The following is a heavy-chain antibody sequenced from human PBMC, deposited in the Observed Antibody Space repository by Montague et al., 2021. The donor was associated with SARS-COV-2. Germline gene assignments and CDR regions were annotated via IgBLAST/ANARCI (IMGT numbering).Heavy chain of an antibody. Sequence: SETLSLTCTVSGASISSYYRSWIRQPPGKGLEWIGYIYYSGSTNYNPSLKSRVTISVDTSKNQFSLKLSSVTAADTAVYYCARGSGWMGNAFDIWGQGTMVTVSS. J-gene: IGHJ3*02. CDR1: GASISSYY. CDR2: IYYSGST. CDR3: ARGSGWMGNAFDI. V-gene: IGHV4-59*01. D-gene: IGHD6-19*01.